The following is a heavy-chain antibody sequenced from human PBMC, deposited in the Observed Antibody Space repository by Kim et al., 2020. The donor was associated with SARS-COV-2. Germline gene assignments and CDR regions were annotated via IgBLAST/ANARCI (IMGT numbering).Heavy chain of an antibody. D-gene: IGHD1-26*01. CDR1: GGSISSSSYY. V-gene: IGHV4-39*07. CDR2: IYYSGST. Sequence: SETLSLTCTVSGGSISSSSYYWGWIRQPPGKGLEWIGSIYYSGSTYYNPSLKSRVTISVDTSKNQFSLKLSSVTAADTAVYYCARVRHSGSYYVEQNPIDYWGQGTLVTVSS. CDR3: ARVRHSGSYYVEQNPIDY. J-gene: IGHJ4*02.